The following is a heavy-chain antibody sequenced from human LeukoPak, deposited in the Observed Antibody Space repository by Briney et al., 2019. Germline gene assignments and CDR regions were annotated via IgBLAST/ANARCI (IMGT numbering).Heavy chain of an antibody. Sequence: SVKVSCKASGGTFSSYAISWVRQAPGQGLEWMGGIIPIFGTANYAQKFQGRVTITADESTSTAYIELSSLRSEDTAVYYCARVRMEWLLSNWFDPWGQGTLVAVSS. CDR1: GGTFSSYA. J-gene: IGHJ5*02. CDR3: ARVRMEWLLSNWFDP. D-gene: IGHD3-3*01. CDR2: IIPIFGTA. V-gene: IGHV1-69*13.